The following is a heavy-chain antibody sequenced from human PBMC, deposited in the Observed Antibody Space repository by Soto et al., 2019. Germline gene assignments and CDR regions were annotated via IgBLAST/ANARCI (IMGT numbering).Heavy chain of an antibody. Sequence: EVQLLESGGGLVQPGGSLRLSCAASGFTFSSYAMSWVRQAPGKGLEWVSAISGSGGSTYYADSVKGRFTISRDNSKNTLYLQMNSLRAEDTAVYYCARDGAYCTNGVCYSIYYYYYYTDVWGKGTTVTVSS. CDR3: ARDGAYCTNGVCYSIYYYYYYTDV. D-gene: IGHD2-8*01. CDR2: ISGSGGST. CDR1: GFTFSSYA. J-gene: IGHJ6*03. V-gene: IGHV3-23*01.